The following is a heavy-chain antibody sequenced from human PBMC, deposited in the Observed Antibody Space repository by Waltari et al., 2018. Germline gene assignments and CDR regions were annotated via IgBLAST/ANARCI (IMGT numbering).Heavy chain of an antibody. CDR2: ISGSGGST. V-gene: IGHV3-23*01. J-gene: IGHJ4*02. CDR1: GFTFSSYA. CDR3: AKAISTAMVSDAIDY. D-gene: IGHD5-18*01. Sequence: EVQLLESGGGLVQPGGSLRLSCAASGFTFSSYAMSWVRQAPGKGLEWVSAISGSGGSTYYADSGKGRFTIYRDNSKNTLYLQMNSLRAEDTAVYYCAKAISTAMVSDAIDYWGQGTLVTVSS.